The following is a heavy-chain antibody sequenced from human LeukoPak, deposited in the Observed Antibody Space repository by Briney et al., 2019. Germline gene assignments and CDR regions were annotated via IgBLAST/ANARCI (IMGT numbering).Heavy chain of an antibody. CDR2: IYSDGNT. CDR3: ARDYPSFDY. CDR1: GFTFGDYA. D-gene: IGHD3-16*02. J-gene: IGHJ4*02. V-gene: IGHV3-53*01. Sequence: GGSLRLSCIASGFTFGDYAMSWVRQAPGKGLEWVSLIYSDGNTYYADSVKGRFTISRDNSKNTLYLQMNSLRAEDTAVYYCARDYPSFDYWGQGTLVSVSS.